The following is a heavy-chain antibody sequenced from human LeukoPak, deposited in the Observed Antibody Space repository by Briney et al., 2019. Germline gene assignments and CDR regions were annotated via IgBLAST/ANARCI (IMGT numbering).Heavy chain of an antibody. CDR3: ARDGNYYGPENWFDP. CDR2: IWYDGSNK. Sequence: GGSLRLSCAASGFTFSSYGMHWVRQAPGKGLEWVAVIWYDGSNKYYADSVKGRFTISRDNSKNTLYLQMNSLRAEDTAVYYCARDGNYYGPENWFDPWGQGTLVTVSS. D-gene: IGHD3-10*01. V-gene: IGHV3-33*01. J-gene: IGHJ5*02. CDR1: GFTFSSYG.